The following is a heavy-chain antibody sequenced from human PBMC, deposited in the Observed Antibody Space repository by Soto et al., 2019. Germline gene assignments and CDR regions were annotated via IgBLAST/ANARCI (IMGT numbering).Heavy chain of an antibody. J-gene: IGHJ4*02. CDR3: AKCGPDAFCGGGRCYFDS. CDR1: GFTFDDYA. V-gene: IGHV3-9*01. D-gene: IGHD2-15*01. CDR2: ISWNGNII. Sequence: EVQLVESGGGLVQPGRSLRLSCAASGFTFDDYAMYWVRRLPGKGLEWVSSISWNGNIIGYADSVKGRFTISRDNAKNSLYLQLNSLRPEDTALYYCAKCGPDAFCGGGRCYFDSWGQGTLVTVSS.